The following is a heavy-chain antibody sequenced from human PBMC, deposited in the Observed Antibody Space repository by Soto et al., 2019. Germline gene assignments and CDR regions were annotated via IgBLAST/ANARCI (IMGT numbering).Heavy chain of an antibody. J-gene: IGHJ6*02. CDR1: GFTFSSYA. V-gene: IGHV3-23*01. Sequence: EVQLLESGGGLVQPGGSLRLSCAASGFTFSSYAMSWVRQAPGKGLEWVSAISGSGGSTYYADSVKGRFTISRDNSKNTRYMQMNSLRAEDTAVYYCAKDRGRYCTNGVCYGYYYYYYGMDVWGHGTTVTVSS. CDR2: ISGSGGST. D-gene: IGHD2-8*01. CDR3: AKDRGRYCTNGVCYGYYYYYYGMDV.